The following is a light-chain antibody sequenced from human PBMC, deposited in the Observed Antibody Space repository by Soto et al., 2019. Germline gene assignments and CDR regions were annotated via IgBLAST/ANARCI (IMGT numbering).Light chain of an antibody. CDR2: KNF. Sequence: QSVLTQPPSASGTPGQRVTISCSGSTSNIGNNYVYWYQQYPRTAPKLLIYKNFQRPSGVPDRFSASKSGTSASLAISGLRSEDEADYYCVASDGSRSTILFGGGTKVTVL. J-gene: IGLJ2*01. CDR1: TSNIGNNY. V-gene: IGLV1-47*01. CDR3: VASDGSRSTIL.